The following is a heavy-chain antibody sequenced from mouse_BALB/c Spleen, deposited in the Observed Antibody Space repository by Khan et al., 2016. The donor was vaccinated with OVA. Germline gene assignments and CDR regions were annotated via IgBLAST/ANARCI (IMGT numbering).Heavy chain of an antibody. CDR2: INSNGGTS. CDR3: TRVYYRYDEGYWYFDV. D-gene: IGHD2-14*01. V-gene: IGHV5-6-3*01. CDR1: GFTFSGYG. J-gene: IGHJ1*01. Sequence: EVELVESGGGLVQPGGSLKFTCAASGFTFSGYGMSWVRQTPDKRLELVATINSNGGTSYYPDSVTGRFTISRDNAKNPLHLQMSSLKSEDTAMYYCTRVYYRYDEGYWYFDVWGAGTTVTVSS.